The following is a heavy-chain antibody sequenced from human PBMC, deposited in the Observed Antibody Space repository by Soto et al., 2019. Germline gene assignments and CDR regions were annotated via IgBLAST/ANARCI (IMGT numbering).Heavy chain of an antibody. J-gene: IGHJ3*02. V-gene: IGHV4-39*01. CDR1: GGSISSSSYY. CDR3: AGGAYCSGGSCYALQDVFDI. CDR2: IYYSGST. Sequence: SETLSLTCTVSGGSISSSSYYWGWIRQPPGKGLEWIGSIYYSGSTYYNPSLKSRVTISVDTSKNQFSLKLSSVTAADTAVYYCAGGAYCSGGSCYALQDVFDIGGKGKMVTVSS. D-gene: IGHD2-15*01.